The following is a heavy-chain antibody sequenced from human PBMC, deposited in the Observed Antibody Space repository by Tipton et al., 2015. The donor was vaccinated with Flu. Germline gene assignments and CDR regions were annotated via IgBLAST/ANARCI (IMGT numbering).Heavy chain of an antibody. CDR2: ICPGSP. J-gene: IGHJ6*02. D-gene: IGHD3-22*01. Sequence: TLSLTCSVSGGSVGSPYCWGWVRRPPGKGLEWIGNICPGSPYYNPSLRSRVTMSVARSYDQFSLRLSSVTAADTAMYYCARDPLDVSSGYYYDYYYGMDVWGPGAAVTVSS. V-gene: IGHV4-38-2*02. CDR1: GGSVGSPYC. CDR3: ARDPLDVSSGYYYDYYYGMDV.